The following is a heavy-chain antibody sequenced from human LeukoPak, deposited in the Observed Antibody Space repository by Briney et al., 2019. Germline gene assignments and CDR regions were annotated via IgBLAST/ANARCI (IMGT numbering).Heavy chain of an antibody. CDR2: ISAYNGNT. CDR3: ARGPGLYYYGSGSYRFDP. CDR1: GYTFTSYG. Sequence: ASVKVSCKASGYTFTSYGISWVRQAPGQGLEWMGWISAYNGNTNYAQKLQGRVTMTTDTSTSTAYMELRSLRSDDTAVYYCARGPGLYYYGSGSYRFDPWGQGTLVTVSS. V-gene: IGHV1-18*01. D-gene: IGHD3-10*01. J-gene: IGHJ5*02.